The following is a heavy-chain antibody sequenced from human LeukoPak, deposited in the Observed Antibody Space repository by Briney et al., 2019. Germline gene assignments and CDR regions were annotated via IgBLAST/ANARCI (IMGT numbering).Heavy chain of an antibody. V-gene: IGHV4-4*07. Sequence: SETLSLTCTVSGGSISSYYWSWIRQPAGKGLEWIGGIYTSGSTNYNPSLKSRVTMSVDTSKNQFSLKLSSVTAADTAVYYCATDTSSGWYGWFDPWGQGTLVTVSS. CDR1: GGSISSYY. CDR3: ATDTSSGWYGWFDP. CDR2: IYTSGST. J-gene: IGHJ5*02. D-gene: IGHD6-19*01.